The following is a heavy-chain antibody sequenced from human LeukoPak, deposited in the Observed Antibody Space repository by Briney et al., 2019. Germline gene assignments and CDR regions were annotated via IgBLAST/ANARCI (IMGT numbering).Heavy chain of an antibody. CDR1: GFTFSSYW. D-gene: IGHD6-19*01. Sequence: GGSLRLSCAASGFTFSSYWMSWVRQAPGKGLEWVANIKQDGSEKYYVDSVKGRFTISRDNVENSLSLQMNSLRAEDTAVYYCARDGWYSFDIWGQGTMVTVSS. CDR3: ARDGWYSFDI. CDR2: IKQDGSEK. V-gene: IGHV3-7*01. J-gene: IGHJ3*02.